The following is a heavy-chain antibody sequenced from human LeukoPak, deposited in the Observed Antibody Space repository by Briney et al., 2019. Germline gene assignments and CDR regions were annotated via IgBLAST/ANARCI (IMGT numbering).Heavy chain of an antibody. CDR2: IYYSGST. J-gene: IGHJ6*02. V-gene: IGHV4-59*08. CDR1: GGSISSYY. D-gene: IGHD1-26*01. Sequence: PSETLSLTCTVSGGSISSYYWSWIRQPPGKGLEWIGYIYYSGSTNYNPSLKSRVTISVDTSKNQFSLKLSSVTAADTAVYYCARDSGSYFPYYYYGMDVWGQGTTVTVSS. CDR3: ARDSGSYFPYYYYGMDV.